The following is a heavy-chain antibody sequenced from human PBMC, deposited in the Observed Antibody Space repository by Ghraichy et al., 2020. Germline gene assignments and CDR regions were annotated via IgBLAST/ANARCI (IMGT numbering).Heavy chain of an antibody. D-gene: IGHD5-24*01. CDR3: ARAEMVTTQADAFDI. V-gene: IGHV4-4*02. Sequence: SETLSLTCAVSGGSISSSNWWSWFRQPPGKELEWIVGIYHSGSTTYNPSLNSRVTISVDKSKNQFSLKLISLTAADTAVYYCARAEMVTTQADAFDIWGQGPMVTVYS. CDR2: IYHSGST. CDR1: GGSISSSNW. J-gene: IGHJ3*02.